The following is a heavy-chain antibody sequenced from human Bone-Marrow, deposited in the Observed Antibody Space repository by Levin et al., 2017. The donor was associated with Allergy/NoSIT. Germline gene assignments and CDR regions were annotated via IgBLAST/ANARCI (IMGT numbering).Heavy chain of an antibody. V-gene: IGHV7-4-1*02. CDR3: ARGLRVVILPTVPHGYYYYMDV. J-gene: IGHJ6*03. Sequence: GESLKISCKASGYTFTSYAMNWVRQAPGQGLEWMGWINTNTGNPTYAQGFTGRFVFSLDTSVSTAYLQISSLKAEDTAVYYCARGLRVVILPTVPHGYYYYMDVWGKGTTVTVSS. CDR1: GYTFTSYA. CDR2: INTNTGNP. D-gene: IGHD3-3*01.